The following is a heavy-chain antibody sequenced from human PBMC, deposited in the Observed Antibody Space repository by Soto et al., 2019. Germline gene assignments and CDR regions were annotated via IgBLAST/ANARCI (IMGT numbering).Heavy chain of an antibody. CDR3: ARDSGNLGNWAYFFDY. Sequence: QGQLVQSGAEVKKPGASVKVSCKASGYTFTDFGISWVRQAPGQGLEWMGWISAYNSNTNYAQKVQGRVTMTTDTSTSTAYMELKNQTSGDTAVYYCARDSGNLGNWAYFFDYWGQGTLVTVSS. D-gene: IGHD7-27*01. CDR2: ISAYNSNT. CDR1: GYTFTDFG. J-gene: IGHJ4*02. V-gene: IGHV1-18*01.